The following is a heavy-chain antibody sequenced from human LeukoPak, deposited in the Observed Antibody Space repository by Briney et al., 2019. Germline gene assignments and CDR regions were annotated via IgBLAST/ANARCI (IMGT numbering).Heavy chain of an antibody. CDR2: ISTSGSYI. J-gene: IGHJ6*03. CDR1: GFTFGSYS. D-gene: IGHD3-10*01. V-gene: IGHV3-21*01. CDR3: AKVGETDGSGHFYYMDV. Sequence: GGSLRLSCAASGFTFGSYSMNWVRQAPGKGLEWVSSISTSGSYIAYADSVKGRFTISRDTSRNTLHLQMHSLRAEDTAVYYCAKVGETDGSGHFYYMDVWGKGTPVTV.